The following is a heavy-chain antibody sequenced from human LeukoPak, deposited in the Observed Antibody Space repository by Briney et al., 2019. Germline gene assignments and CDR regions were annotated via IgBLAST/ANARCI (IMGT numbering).Heavy chain of an antibody. Sequence: GSLRLSCAASGFTFSSYAMHWVRQAPGKGLEWVAVISYDGSNKYYADSVKGRFTISRDNSKNTLYLQMNSLRAEDTAVYYCARGVRDWNFGLDYWGQGTLVTVSS. CDR2: ISYDGSNK. D-gene: IGHD1-7*01. CDR3: ARGVRDWNFGLDY. J-gene: IGHJ4*02. CDR1: GFTFSSYA. V-gene: IGHV3-30-3*01.